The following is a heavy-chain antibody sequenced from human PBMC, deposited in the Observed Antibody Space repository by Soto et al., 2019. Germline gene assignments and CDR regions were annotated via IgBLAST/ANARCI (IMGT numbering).Heavy chain of an antibody. CDR2: IYRSGST. D-gene: IGHD3-16*01. Sequence: PSETLSLTCTVSGDSVRNQYWSWIRRPPGRGLEWIGYIYRSGSTKYNPSLKSRLTISVHTSTNHFSLKLSSVTAADTALYYCARTLDYGHMDVWGKGTTVTVSS. V-gene: IGHV4-4*09. CDR1: GDSVRNQY. J-gene: IGHJ6*03. CDR3: ARTLDYGHMDV.